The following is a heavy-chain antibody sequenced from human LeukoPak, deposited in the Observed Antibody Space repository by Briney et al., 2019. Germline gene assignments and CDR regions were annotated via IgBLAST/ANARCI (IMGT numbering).Heavy chain of an antibody. J-gene: IGHJ3*02. V-gene: IGHV3-23*01. CDR2: ISSTGGSRT. CDR3: ASQRGPIVVVPAARRAYDAFDI. D-gene: IGHD2-2*01. CDR1: GFTFSNYA. Sequence: GGSLRLSCAASGFTFSNYAMSWVRQAPGKGLEWVSAISSTGGSRTYYADSVKGRFSISRDDSRNTVYLQMNGLRAEDTAVYYCASQRGPIVVVPAARRAYDAFDIWGQGTMVTVSS.